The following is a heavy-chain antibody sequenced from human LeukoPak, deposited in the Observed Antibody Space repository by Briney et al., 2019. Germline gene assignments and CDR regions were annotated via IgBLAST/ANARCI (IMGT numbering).Heavy chain of an antibody. J-gene: IGHJ4*02. CDR3: ARAAAVTGQFDF. CDR1: GASISSSNW. CDR2: IYHAGST. V-gene: IGHV4-4*02. Sequence: SGTLSLTCTVSGASISSSNWWTWVRQPPGEALEWIGEIYHAGSTKYNPSLKSRLTISADKSSNSFSLSLTSVTAADTAFYYCARAAAVTGQFDFWGQGTLVTVSS. D-gene: IGHD6-19*01.